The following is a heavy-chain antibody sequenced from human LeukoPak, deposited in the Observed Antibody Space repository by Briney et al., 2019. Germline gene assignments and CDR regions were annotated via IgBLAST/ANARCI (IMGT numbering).Heavy chain of an antibody. J-gene: IGHJ3*02. V-gene: IGHV3-48*01. D-gene: IGHD6-13*01. CDR3: ASQLGDASDI. CDR2: ISSSSSTI. Sequence: GGSLRLSCAASGFTFSSYAIYWVRQAPGKGLEWVSYISSSSSTIYYADSVKGRFTISRDNGKNSLYLQMNSLRAEDTAVYYCASQLGDASDIWGQGTMVTVSS. CDR1: GFTFSSYA.